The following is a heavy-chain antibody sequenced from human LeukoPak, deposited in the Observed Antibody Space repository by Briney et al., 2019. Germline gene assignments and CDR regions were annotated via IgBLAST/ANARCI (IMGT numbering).Heavy chain of an antibody. CDR3: AKESVWDGSGSFDY. Sequence: GGTLRLSCAASGFSFSSYGMSWVRQAPGKGLEWVSAISGGGGSTYYADSVKGRFTISRDNSKNSLYLQMNSLRAEDTASYYCAKESVWDGSGSFDYWGQGTLVTVSS. D-gene: IGHD3-10*01. V-gene: IGHV3-23*01. CDR1: GFSFSSYG. J-gene: IGHJ4*02. CDR2: ISGGGGST.